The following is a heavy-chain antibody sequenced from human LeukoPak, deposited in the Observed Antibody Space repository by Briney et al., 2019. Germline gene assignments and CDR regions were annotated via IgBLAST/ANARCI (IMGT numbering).Heavy chain of an antibody. CDR2: IYYSGST. D-gene: IGHD6-19*01. J-gene: IGHJ4*02. CDR1: GGSISSSSYY. Sequence: SETLSLTCTVSGGSISSSSYYWGWIRQPPGKGLEWIGSIYYSGSTYYNPSLKSRVTISVDTSKNQFSLKLSSVTAADTAVYYCARGLAVAGTSWGQGTLVTVSS. V-gene: IGHV4-39*07. CDR3: ARGLAVAGTS.